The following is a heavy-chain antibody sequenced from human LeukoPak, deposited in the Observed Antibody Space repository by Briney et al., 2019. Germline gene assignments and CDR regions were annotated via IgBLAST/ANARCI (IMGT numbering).Heavy chain of an antibody. CDR1: GFNFNTYW. D-gene: IGHD3-10*01. J-gene: IGHJ4*02. CDR3: AKREGKGSGPFDY. CDR2: ISGSGGST. V-gene: IGHV3-23*01. Sequence: PGGSLRLSCAASGFNFNTYWMSWVRQAPGKGLEWVSAISGSGGSTYYADSVKGRFTISRDNSKNTLYLQMNSLRAEDTAVYYCAKREGKGSGPFDYWGQGTLVTVSS.